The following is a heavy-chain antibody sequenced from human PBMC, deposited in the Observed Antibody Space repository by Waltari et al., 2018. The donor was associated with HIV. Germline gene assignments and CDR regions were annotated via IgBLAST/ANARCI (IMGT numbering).Heavy chain of an antibody. CDR1: GYTFTGYY. V-gene: IGHV1-2*06. Sequence: QVQLVQSGAEVKKPGASVKVSCKASGYTFTGYYMHWVRQAPGQGLEWMGRINPNSGGTNYAQKFQGRVTMTRDTSISTAYMELSRLRSDDTAVYYCARALFPRESVSPAADLEYNWFDPWGQGTLVTVSS. CDR2: INPNSGGT. J-gene: IGHJ5*02. CDR3: ARALFPRESVSPAADLEYNWFDP. D-gene: IGHD2-2*01.